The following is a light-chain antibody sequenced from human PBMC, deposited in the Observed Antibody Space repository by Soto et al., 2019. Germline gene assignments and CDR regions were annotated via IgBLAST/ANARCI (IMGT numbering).Light chain of an antibody. CDR3: HQYNKWPPYT. V-gene: IGKV3-15*01. CDR2: GAS. Sequence: EIVMTQSPATLSVSPGERATLSCRASQSVSNSLAWYQQKPGQAPRLLIYGASTRATGIPARFSGSGSGTEFTLTISSLQSEDFAVDYCHQYNKWPPYTFGQGTKVEIK. CDR1: QSVSNS. J-gene: IGKJ2*01.